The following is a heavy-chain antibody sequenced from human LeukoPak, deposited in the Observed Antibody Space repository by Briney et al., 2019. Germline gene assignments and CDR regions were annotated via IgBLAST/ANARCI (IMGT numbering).Heavy chain of an antibody. J-gene: IGHJ4*02. CDR3: ARDRGGYSYGYYFDY. CDR2: IYTSGST. D-gene: IGHD5-18*01. V-gene: IGHV4-4*07. Sequence: SETLSLTCTVSGGSISSYYWSWIRQPAGKGLEWIGRIYTSGSTNYNPTLKSRVTMSVDTSKNQFSLKLSSVTAADTAAYYCARDRGGYSYGYYFDYWGQGTLVTVSS. CDR1: GGSISSYY.